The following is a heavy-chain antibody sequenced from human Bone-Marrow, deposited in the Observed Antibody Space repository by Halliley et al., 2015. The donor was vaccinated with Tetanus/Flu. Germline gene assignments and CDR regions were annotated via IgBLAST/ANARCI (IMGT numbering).Heavy chain of an antibody. D-gene: IGHD3-22*01. CDR1: GFTFRSYA. V-gene: IGHV3-23*01. J-gene: IGHJ4*02. CDR2: ISDNAAHT. CDR3: AKHFYYYDTSGSSGGDY. Sequence: SLRLSCAASGFTFRSYAMSWVRQATGKGLEWVSDISDNAAHTYYAESVRGRFTISRDNSKNTLYLQMNSLRADDTAVYYCAKHFYYYDTSGSSGGDYWGQGTLVTVSS.